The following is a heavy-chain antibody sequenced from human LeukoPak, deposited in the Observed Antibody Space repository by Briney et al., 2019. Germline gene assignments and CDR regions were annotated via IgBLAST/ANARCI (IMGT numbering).Heavy chain of an antibody. J-gene: IGHJ4*02. CDR2: ITRSGGT. D-gene: IGHD3-10*01. CDR1: GFTFSTYA. V-gene: IGHV3-23*01. Sequence: PGGSLRLSCAASGFTFSTYAVTWVRQAPGKGLEWVSIITRSGGTYYADSVKGRFTISRDNSKNTLYLQMNSLRAEDTAVYYCATWVFLGELGYYDYWGQGTLVTVSS. CDR3: ATWVFLGELGYYDY.